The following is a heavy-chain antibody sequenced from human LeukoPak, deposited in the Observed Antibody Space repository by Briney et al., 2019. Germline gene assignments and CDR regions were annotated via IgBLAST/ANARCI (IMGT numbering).Heavy chain of an antibody. J-gene: IGHJ6*04. CDR1: GFTFRNYG. CDR3: AELGITMIGGV. Sequence: GGSLRLSCVASGFTFRNYGMHWVRQAPGKGLEWVAVISYDGSNQYYVDSVKGRFTISRDNSKNTLYLQMNSLRAEDTAVYYCAELGITMIGGVWGKGTTVTISS. CDR2: ISYDGSNQ. D-gene: IGHD3-10*02. V-gene: IGHV3-30*18.